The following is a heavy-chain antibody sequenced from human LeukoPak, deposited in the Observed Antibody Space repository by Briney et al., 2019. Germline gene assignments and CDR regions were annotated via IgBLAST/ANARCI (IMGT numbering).Heavy chain of an antibody. Sequence: GGSLRLSCAASGFTFDDYAMHWVRQAPGKGLVWVSRINSVGSSTSYADSVKGRFTISRDNAKNTLYLQMNSLRAEDTAVYYCARQRTGDFDYWGQGTLVTVSS. CDR3: ARQRTGDFDY. D-gene: IGHD3-10*01. V-gene: IGHV3-74*01. CDR2: INSVGSST. J-gene: IGHJ4*02. CDR1: GFTFDDYA.